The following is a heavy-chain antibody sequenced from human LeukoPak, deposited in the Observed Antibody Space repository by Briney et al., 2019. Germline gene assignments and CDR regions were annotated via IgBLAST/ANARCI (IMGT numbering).Heavy chain of an antibody. CDR2: ISYDGSNK. D-gene: IGHD6-19*01. CDR1: GFTFSSYA. Sequence: GRSLRLSCAASGFTFSSYAMHWIRQAPGKGLEWVAVISYDGSNKYYADSVRGRFTISRDNSKNTLYLQMNSLRAEDTAVYYCASGTYSSGWYPGYWGQGTLVTVSS. J-gene: IGHJ4*02. V-gene: IGHV3-30-3*01. CDR3: ASGTYSSGWYPGY.